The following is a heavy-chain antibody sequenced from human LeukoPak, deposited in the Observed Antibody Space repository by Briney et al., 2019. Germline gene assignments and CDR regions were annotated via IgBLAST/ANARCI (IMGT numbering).Heavy chain of an antibody. CDR2: IHYSGST. CDR1: GGSISSSSYY. V-gene: IGHV4-39*06. Sequence: PSETLSLTCTVSGGSISSSSYYWGWIRQPPGKGLEWIGTIHYSGSTYYNTSLKSRVTISVDTSKNQFPLKLRSVTAADTAVYYCARLEGYYSGSYYVHYYMDVWGKGTTVTVSS. CDR3: ARLEGYYSGSYYVHYYMDV. J-gene: IGHJ6*03. D-gene: IGHD1-26*01.